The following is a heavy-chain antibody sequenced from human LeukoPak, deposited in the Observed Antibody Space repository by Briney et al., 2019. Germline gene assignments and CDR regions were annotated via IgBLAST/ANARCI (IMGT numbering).Heavy chain of an antibody. CDR1: GFTFSSYA. D-gene: IGHD6-19*01. J-gene: IGHJ4*02. CDR3: AKGTGGYSSGWDDY. Sequence: GGSLRRSCAASGFTFSSYAMSWVREAPGKGLEWVSAISGSGGSTYYADSVKGRFTISRDNSKNTLYLQMNSLRAEDTAVYYCAKGTGGYSSGWDDYWGQGTLVTVSS. CDR2: ISGSGGST. V-gene: IGHV3-23*01.